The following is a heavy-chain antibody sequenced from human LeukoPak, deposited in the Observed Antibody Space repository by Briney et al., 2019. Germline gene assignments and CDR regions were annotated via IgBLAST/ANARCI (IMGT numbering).Heavy chain of an antibody. CDR3: ARTRDLGPDY. D-gene: IGHD1-26*01. Sequence: SQTLSLTCVISGDSVSRNSAAWNWIRQSPSRGLEWLGRTYYRSKWYYHYAVSMKSRITVNPDTSKNQFSLQLNSVTPEDTAVYYCARTRDLGPDYWGQGTLVTVSS. CDR1: GDSVSRNSAA. J-gene: IGHJ4*02. V-gene: IGHV6-1*01. CDR2: TYYRSKWYY.